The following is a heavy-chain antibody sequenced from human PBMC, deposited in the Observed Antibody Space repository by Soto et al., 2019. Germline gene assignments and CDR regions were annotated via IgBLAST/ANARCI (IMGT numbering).Heavy chain of an antibody. CDR3: ARDSGYVYYYYYYGMDV. J-gene: IGHJ6*02. D-gene: IGHD5-12*01. V-gene: IGHV1-3*01. Sequence: ASVKVSCKASGYTFTSYAMHWVRQAPGQRLEWMGWINAGNGNTKYSQKFQGRVTITRDTSASTAYMELSSLRSEDTAVYYCARDSGYVYYYYYYGMDVWGQGTTVTVCS. CDR1: GYTFTSYA. CDR2: INAGNGNT.